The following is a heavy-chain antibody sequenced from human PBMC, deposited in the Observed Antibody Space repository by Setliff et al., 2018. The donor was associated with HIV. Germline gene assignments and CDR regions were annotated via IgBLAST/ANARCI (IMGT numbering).Heavy chain of an antibody. CDR3: ARVSRGGSSPGWFDP. J-gene: IGHJ5*02. V-gene: IGHV4-39*07. CDR2: IYYSGGT. Sequence: SETLSLTCTVSGGSISSSSHYWGWIRQPPGKGLEGIGSIYYSGGTYYNPSLKSRVTISVDTSKNQFSLKLSSVTAADTAVYYCARVSRGGSSPGWFDPWGQGTLVTVSS. D-gene: IGHD6-6*01. CDR1: GGSISSSSHY.